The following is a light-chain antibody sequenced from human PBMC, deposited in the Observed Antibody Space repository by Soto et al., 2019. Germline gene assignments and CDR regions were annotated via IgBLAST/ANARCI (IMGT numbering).Light chain of an antibody. CDR2: GAS. CDR1: QSVSSSY. Sequence: EIVLTQSPGTLSLSPGERASLSCRASQSVSSSYLDWYQQKPGQAPRLLIYGASSRATAIPDRFSGSESGTDFTLTISRLEPEDFAVYYCQQYGSSPWTFGQGTKVES. J-gene: IGKJ1*01. V-gene: IGKV3-20*01. CDR3: QQYGSSPWT.